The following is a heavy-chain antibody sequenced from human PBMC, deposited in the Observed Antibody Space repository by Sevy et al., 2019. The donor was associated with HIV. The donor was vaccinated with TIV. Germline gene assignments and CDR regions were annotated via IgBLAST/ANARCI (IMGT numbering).Heavy chain of an antibody. Sequence: SETLSLTCTVSGGSISSGDYYWSWIRQPPGKGLKWIGYIYYSGSTYYNPSLKSRVTISVDTSKNQFSLKLSSVTAADTAVYYCAREHCTNGVCRSYYYGMDVWGQGTTVTVSS. D-gene: IGHD2-8*01. V-gene: IGHV4-30-4*01. CDR1: GGSISSGDYY. J-gene: IGHJ6*02. CDR2: IYYSGST. CDR3: AREHCTNGVCRSYYYGMDV.